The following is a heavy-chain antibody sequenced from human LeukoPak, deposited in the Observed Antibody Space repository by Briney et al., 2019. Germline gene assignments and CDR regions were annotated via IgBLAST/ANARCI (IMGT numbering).Heavy chain of an antibody. J-gene: IGHJ6*03. Sequence: SETLSLTCTASGGSISSTDPYWSWIRQPPGKGLEWIGSIHYSGNTYYNSSLKSRVTISVDTSKNQFSLSLASVTAADTAVYYCARASHYYMDVWGQGTTFSVSS. CDR3: ARASHYYMDV. CDR1: GGSISSTDPY. V-gene: IGHV4-39*07. D-gene: IGHD2-2*01. CDR2: IHYSGNT.